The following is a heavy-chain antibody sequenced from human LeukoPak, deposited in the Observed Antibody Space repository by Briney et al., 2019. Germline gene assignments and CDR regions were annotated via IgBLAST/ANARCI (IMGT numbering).Heavy chain of an antibody. CDR2: VNPNSGNT. D-gene: IGHD3-16*02. CDR3: ARDNSVGSVGDIAWWFDP. J-gene: IGHJ5*02. Sequence: GASVKVSCKASGYTFTSYDINWVRQATGQGLEWMGWVNPNSGNTGYAQKFQGRVTMTRDMSTTTDYMELSSLRSEDTAVYYCARDNSVGSVGDIAWWFDPWGQGTLVTVSS. CDR1: GYTFTSYD. V-gene: IGHV1-8*02.